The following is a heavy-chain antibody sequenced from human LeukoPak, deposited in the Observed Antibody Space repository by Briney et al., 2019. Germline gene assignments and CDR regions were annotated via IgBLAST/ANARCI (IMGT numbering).Heavy chain of an antibody. CDR3: AMAVIGSGWTLDY. CDR2: ISGSGGRT. D-gene: IGHD6-19*01. CDR1: GFTFISYA. Sequence: GGSLRLSCAASGFTFISYAMSWVPQSPGKGLEWLSSISGSGGRTSYADSVQGRFTISRDNSRNTLYLELNSLRAEDAAVYFCAMAVIGSGWTLDYWGQGTLVTVS. J-gene: IGHJ4*02. V-gene: IGHV3-23*01.